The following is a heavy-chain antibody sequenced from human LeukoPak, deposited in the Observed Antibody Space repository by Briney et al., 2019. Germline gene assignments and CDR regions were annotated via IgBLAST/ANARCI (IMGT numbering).Heavy chain of an antibody. CDR2: IKQDGSEK. CDR1: GFTFSSYW. D-gene: IGHD5-24*01. J-gene: IGHJ4*02. CDR3: ATGRDGYNYPXYXXX. Sequence: PGGSLRLSCAASGFTFSSYWMSWVRQAPGKGLEWVANIKQDGSEKYYVDSVKGRFTISRDNAKNSLYLQMNSLRAEDTAVYYCATGRDGYNYPXYXXXWGQXTLXT. V-gene: IGHV3-7*01.